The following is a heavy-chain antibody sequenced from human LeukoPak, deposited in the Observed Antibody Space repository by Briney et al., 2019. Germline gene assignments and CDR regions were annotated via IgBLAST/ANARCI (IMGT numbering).Heavy chain of an antibody. CDR3: AREGGQRSPGYFDY. Sequence: ASVKVSCKASGYTFTSYYMHWVRQAPGQGLEWMGWINPNSGGTNYAQKFQGRVTMTRDTSISTAYMELSRLRSDDTAVYYCAREGGQRSPGYFDYWGQGTLVTVSS. J-gene: IGHJ4*02. V-gene: IGHV1-2*02. D-gene: IGHD6-25*01. CDR1: GYTFTSYY. CDR2: INPNSGGT.